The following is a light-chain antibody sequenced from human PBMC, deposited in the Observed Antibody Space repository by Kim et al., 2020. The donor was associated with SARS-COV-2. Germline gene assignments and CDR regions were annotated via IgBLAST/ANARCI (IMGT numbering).Light chain of an antibody. CDR1: SSAVGGYTY. CDR3: SSYTTSTSVV. J-gene: IGLJ2*01. Sequence: HSFTISCTGTSSAVGGYTYVSWYQQPPGKAPKLMIYGVSNRPSGVSNRFSGSKSGNTASLTISGLQAEDEADYYCSSYTTSTSVVFGGGTQLTVL. V-gene: IGLV2-14*03. CDR2: GVS.